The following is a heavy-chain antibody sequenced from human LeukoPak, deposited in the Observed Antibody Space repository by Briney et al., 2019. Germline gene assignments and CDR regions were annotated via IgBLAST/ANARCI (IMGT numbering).Heavy chain of an antibody. CDR2: IYYSGST. CDR1: GGSISSYY. J-gene: IGHJ5*02. V-gene: IGHV4-59*12. D-gene: IGHD3-10*01. CDR3: ARDKSYGSGSYYTSNWFDP. Sequence: PSETLSLTCTVSGGSISSYYWSWIRQPPGKGLEWIGYIYYSGSTNYNPSLKSRVTISVDTSKNQFSLNLSSVTAADTAVYDCARDKSYGSGSYYTSNWFDPWGQGTLVTVSS.